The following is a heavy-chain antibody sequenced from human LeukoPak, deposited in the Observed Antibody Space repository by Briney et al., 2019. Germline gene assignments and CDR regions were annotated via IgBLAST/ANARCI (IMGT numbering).Heavy chain of an antibody. Sequence: GGSLRLSCAASGFTFSSYWMSWVRQAPGKGLEWVANIKQDGSEKYYVDSVKGRFTISRDNAKNSLYLQMNSLRAEDTAVYYCARVIGVAGVPTQTDWGQGTMVTVSS. J-gene: IGHJ4*02. CDR3: ARVIGVAGVPTQTD. CDR2: IKQDGSEK. V-gene: IGHV3-7*04. CDR1: GFTFSSYW. D-gene: IGHD6-19*01.